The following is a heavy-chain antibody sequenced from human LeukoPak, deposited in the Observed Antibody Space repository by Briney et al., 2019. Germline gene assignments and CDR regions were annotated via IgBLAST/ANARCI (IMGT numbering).Heavy chain of an antibody. V-gene: IGHV3-30*18. CDR2: ISDDGSKK. CDR3: AKDRYSYAFEYSDS. CDR1: GFTFSSYG. D-gene: IGHD5-18*01. J-gene: IGHJ4*02. Sequence: GGSLRLSCAASGFTFSSYGMHWVRQAPGKGLDWVAVISDDGSKKYYADSVKGRFTISRDNSKNTLSLQVSSLRTEDTAVYYCAKDRYSYAFEYSDSWGQGTLVTVSS.